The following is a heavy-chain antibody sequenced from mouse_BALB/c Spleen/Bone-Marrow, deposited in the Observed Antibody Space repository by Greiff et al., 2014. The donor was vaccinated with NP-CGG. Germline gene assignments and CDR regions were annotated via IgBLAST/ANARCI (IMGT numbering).Heavy chain of an antibody. D-gene: IGHD2-4*01. CDR3: ARWGITSYYFDY. CDR1: GYAFSSSW. Sequence: VQLQQSGPELMKPGASVKISCKASGYAFSSSWMNWVKQRPGQGLEWIGRIYPGDGDTNYNEKFKGKATLTADKSSSTAYMQLSSLTSVDSAVYFCARWGITSYYFDYWGQGTTLTVSS. CDR2: IYPGDGDT. V-gene: IGHV1-82*01. J-gene: IGHJ2*01.